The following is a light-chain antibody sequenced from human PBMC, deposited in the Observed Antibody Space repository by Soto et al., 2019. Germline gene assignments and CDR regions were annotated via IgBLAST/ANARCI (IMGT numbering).Light chain of an antibody. CDR2: DVS. CDR3: CSYTTSNTRQIV. CDR1: SSDVGGYNY. Sequence: QSVLTQPASVSGSPGQSITISCTGTSSDVGGYNYISWYQQHPGKAHKFMIYDVSNRPSGVSNRFSGSKSGNTASLTISGLQAEDEADYYCCSYTTSNTRQIVFGTGTNVTVL. J-gene: IGLJ1*01. V-gene: IGLV2-14*01.